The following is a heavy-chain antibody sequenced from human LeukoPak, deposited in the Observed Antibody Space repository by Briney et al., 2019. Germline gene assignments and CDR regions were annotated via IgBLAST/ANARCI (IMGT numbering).Heavy chain of an antibody. V-gene: IGHV1-69*13. CDR3: ARDRGSSWEFDY. J-gene: IGHJ4*02. D-gene: IGHD6-13*01. Sequence: ASVKVSCKASGGTFSSYAISWVRQTPGQGLEWMGGIIPIFGTANYAQKFQGRVTITADESTSTAYMELSSLRSEDTAVYYCARDRGSSWEFDYWGQGTLVTVSS. CDR1: GGTFSSYA. CDR2: IIPIFGTA.